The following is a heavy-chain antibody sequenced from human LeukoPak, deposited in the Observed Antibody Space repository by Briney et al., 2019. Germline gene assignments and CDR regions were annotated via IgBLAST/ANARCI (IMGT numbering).Heavy chain of an antibody. CDR2: INHSGST. Sequence: SETLSLTCAVYGGSFSGYYWSWIRQPPGKGLEWIGEINHSGSTNYNPSLKSRVTISVDTSKNQFSLKLSSVTAADTAVYYCARGNGTTVVTSLFDYWGQGTLVTVSS. V-gene: IGHV4-34*01. J-gene: IGHJ4*02. CDR1: GGSFSGYY. D-gene: IGHD4-23*01. CDR3: ARGNGTTVVTSLFDY.